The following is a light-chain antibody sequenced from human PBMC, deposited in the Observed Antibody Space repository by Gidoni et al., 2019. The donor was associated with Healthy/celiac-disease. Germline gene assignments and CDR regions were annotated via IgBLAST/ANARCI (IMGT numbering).Light chain of an antibody. CDR2: WAS. CDR3: QQYYSTPFT. J-gene: IGKJ3*01. Sequence: DIVMTQSPDSLAVSLGERATINCKSSQTVLYNSNNKNYLAWYQQKPGQPPKLLIHWASTRESGVPDRFSGSGSDTDFTLTITSLQAEDVAVYYCQQYYSTPFTFGPGTRVDIK. V-gene: IGKV4-1*01. CDR1: QTVLYNSNNKNY.